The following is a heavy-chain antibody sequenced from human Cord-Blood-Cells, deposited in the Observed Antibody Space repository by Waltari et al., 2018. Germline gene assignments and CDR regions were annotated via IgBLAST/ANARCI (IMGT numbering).Heavy chain of an antibody. D-gene: IGHD1-26*01. CDR1: GNTFTSYD. Sequence: QAQLVQSGVEVKQPGASVRVSCKASGNTFTSYDYNWVRQATGQGLEWMGWMNPNSGNTGYAQKFQGRVTMTRNTSISTAYMELSSLRSEDTAVYYCAIDGSYYDAFDIWGQGTMVTVSS. CDR3: AIDGSYYDAFDI. CDR2: MNPNSGNT. J-gene: IGHJ3*02. V-gene: IGHV1-8*02.